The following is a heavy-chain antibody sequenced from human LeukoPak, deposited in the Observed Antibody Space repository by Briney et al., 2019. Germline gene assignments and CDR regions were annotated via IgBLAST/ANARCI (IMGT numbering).Heavy chain of an antibody. Sequence: GRSLRLSCAASGFTFSSYAMHWVRQAAGKGLEWVAVVSYDGSNKYYADSVKGRFTISRDNSKNTLYLQMNSPRAEDTAVYYCARGSWRLVRGAASFESWGQGTLVTVSS. CDR3: ARGSWRLVRGAASFES. CDR2: VSYDGSNK. CDR1: GFTFSSYA. D-gene: IGHD3-10*01. J-gene: IGHJ4*02. V-gene: IGHV3-30-3*01.